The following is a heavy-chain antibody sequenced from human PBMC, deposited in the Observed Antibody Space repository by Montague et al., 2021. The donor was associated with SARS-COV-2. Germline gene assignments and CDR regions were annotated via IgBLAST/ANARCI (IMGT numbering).Heavy chain of an antibody. J-gene: IGHJ4*02. Sequence: SETLSLTCSVSGDSVTNHYWSWIRQPAGKGLEWIGRMHFTGKTNFSPFFSSRLTMSADTSKNQFSLKLTSVTAADTAIYFCARGRFDFGGGRQGTIDVWGQGTLVTVSS. V-gene: IGHV4-4*07. CDR2: MHFTGKT. D-gene: IGHD1/OR15-1a*01. CDR1: GDSVTNHY. CDR3: ARGRFDFGGGRQGTIDV.